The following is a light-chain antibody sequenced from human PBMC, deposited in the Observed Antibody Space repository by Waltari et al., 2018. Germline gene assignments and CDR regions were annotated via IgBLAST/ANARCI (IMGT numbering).Light chain of an antibody. V-gene: IGLV2-14*03. Sequence: QSALTQPASVSGSPGQSITISCTGTSNDVGAYDCVAWYQHHPGKVPQLLIYDVHYRPSGASDRFPGSKSGKTASLTISGLQAGDEADYYCASKTNNAAVLFGGGTKVTVL. CDR1: SNDVGAYDC. CDR2: DVH. J-gene: IGLJ3*02. CDR3: ASKTNNAAVL.